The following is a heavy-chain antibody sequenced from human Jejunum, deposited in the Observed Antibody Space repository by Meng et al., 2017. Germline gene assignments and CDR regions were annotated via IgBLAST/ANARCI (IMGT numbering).Heavy chain of an antibody. CDR2: VFHTGSS. Sequence: QESGPGRGKASGTLALTCAISGGSSSSTNWWSWVRQPPGKGPEWIGDVFHTGSSNYSPSLRSRVTISVDKSKNQFSLNLSSVTAADTAVYFCARRGGAYSTGHFPHFDDWGQGTLVTVSS. V-gene: IGHV4-4*02. CDR1: GGSSSSTNW. CDR3: ARRGGAYSTGHFPHFDD. J-gene: IGHJ4*02. D-gene: IGHD6-19*01.